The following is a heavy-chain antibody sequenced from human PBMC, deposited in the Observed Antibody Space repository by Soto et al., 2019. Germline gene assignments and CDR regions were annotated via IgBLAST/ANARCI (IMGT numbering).Heavy chain of an antibody. CDR2: IYPGDSDT. CDR1: GYTFTSYW. CDR3: ARRAGLSAFDI. J-gene: IGHJ3*02. V-gene: IGHV5-51*01. Sequence: GESLKISCKGSGYTFTSYWIAWVRQMPDKGLEWMGVIYPGDSDTTYSPSFQGRVTISADKSISTAYLQWSSLKASDTAMYYCARRAGLSAFDIWGQGTMVTVSS.